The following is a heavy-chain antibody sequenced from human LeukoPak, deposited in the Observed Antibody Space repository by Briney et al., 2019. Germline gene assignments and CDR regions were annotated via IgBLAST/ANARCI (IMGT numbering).Heavy chain of an antibody. CDR2: ISWNSGSI. Sequence: GRSLRLSCAASGFTFDDYAMHWVRQAPGKGLEWVSGISWNSGSIGYADSVKGRFTISRDNAKNSLYLQMNSLRAEDTALYHCASSRRGAFDIWGQGTMVTVSS. D-gene: IGHD3-16*02. CDR3: ASSRRGAFDI. V-gene: IGHV3-9*01. CDR1: GFTFDDYA. J-gene: IGHJ3*02.